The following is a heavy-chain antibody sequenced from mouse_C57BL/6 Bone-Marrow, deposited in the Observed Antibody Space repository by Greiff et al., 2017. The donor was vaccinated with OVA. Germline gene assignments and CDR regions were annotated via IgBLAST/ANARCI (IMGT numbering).Heavy chain of an antibody. CDR1: GYTFTDYE. CDR2: IDPETCGT. V-gene: IGHV1-23*01. CDR3: TRYYDYGGYFDV. J-gene: IGHJ1*03. D-gene: IGHD2-4*01. Sequence: QVQLQQSGAELVRPGASVKLSCKASGYTFTDYEMNCVKQTPVHGLEWIGAIDPETCGTAYNQKFKGKATLTADKSSSTAYMELRSLTSADSAVYYCTRYYDYGGYFDVWGTGTTVTVSS.